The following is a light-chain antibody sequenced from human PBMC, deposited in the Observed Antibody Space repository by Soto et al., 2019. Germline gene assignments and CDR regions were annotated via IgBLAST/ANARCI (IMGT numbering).Light chain of an antibody. V-gene: IGLV1-44*01. Sequence: QSALTQPRSVSGSPGQSVTISCSGSSSNIGTHTVNWYQHLPGTAPKLLIYSNNQWPSGVPDRFSGSKSGTSASLAISGLQSEDEADYYCATWDDSLRGWVFGGGTKLTVL. J-gene: IGLJ3*02. CDR3: ATWDDSLRGWV. CDR2: SNN. CDR1: SSNIGTHT.